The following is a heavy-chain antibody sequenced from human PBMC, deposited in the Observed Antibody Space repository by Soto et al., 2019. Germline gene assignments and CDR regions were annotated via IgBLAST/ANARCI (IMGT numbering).Heavy chain of an antibody. CDR2: ISYDGSNK. Sequence: QVQLVESGGGVVQPGRSLRLSCAASGFTFSSYGMHWVRQAPGKGLEWVAVISYDGSNKYYADSVKGRFTIYRDNSKNTLYLQMNSLRAEDTAVYYCAKALATWLYPGYYYYYGMDVWGQGTTVTVSS. D-gene: IGHD3-10*01. CDR3: AKALATWLYPGYYYYYGMDV. V-gene: IGHV3-30*18. J-gene: IGHJ6*02. CDR1: GFTFSSYG.